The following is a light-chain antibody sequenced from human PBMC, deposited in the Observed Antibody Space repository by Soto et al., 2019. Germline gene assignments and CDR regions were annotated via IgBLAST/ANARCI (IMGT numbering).Light chain of an antibody. CDR1: QSVSSSY. CDR3: QQYDSSPAT. J-gene: IGKJ1*01. CDR2: GAS. Sequence: EIVLTQSPGTLSLSPGERATLSCRASQSVSSSYLAWYQQKPGQAPRLLIYGASSRATGIPDRFSGSGSGTDFTLTISRLETEDFAVYYCQQYDSSPATFGQGTKVDIK. V-gene: IGKV3-20*01.